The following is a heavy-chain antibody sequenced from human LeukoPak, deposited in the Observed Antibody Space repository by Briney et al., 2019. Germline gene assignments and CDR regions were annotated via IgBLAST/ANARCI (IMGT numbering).Heavy chain of an antibody. CDR2: ISTSGST. V-gene: IGHV4-4*07. CDR1: GGSISNYY. J-gene: IGHJ3*02. D-gene: IGHD1-26*01. CDR3: ARGASGSSQSGFDI. Sequence: KSSETLSLTCTVSGGSISNYYWNWIRQPAGKGLQWIGHISTSGSTNYSPSLKSRVTMSIDTSKNQFSLNLSSVTAADTAVYYCARGASGSSQSGFDIWGQGTIVTVST.